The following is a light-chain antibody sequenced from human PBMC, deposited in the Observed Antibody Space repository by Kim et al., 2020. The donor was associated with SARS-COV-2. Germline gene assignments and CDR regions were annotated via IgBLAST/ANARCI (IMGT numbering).Light chain of an antibody. CDR2: DAS. V-gene: IGKV3-11*01. CDR3: QQRSNWPPGRLT. CDR1: QSVSSY. Sequence: GERATSSCRASQSVSSYLAWYQQKPGQAPRLLIYDASNRATGIPARFSGSGSGTDFTLTISSLEPEDFAVYYCQQRSNWPPGRLTFGGGTKVDIK. J-gene: IGKJ4*01.